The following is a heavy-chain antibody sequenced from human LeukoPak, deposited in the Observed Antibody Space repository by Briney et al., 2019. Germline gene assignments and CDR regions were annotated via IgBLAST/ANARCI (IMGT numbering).Heavy chain of an antibody. CDR3: ARDRNYYDSSGYHRVDY. CDR1: GFTFSSYA. J-gene: IGHJ4*02. Sequence: GGSLRLSCAASGFTFSSYAMHWVRQAPRKGLEWVSYISSSGSIVYYADSVKGRFTISRDNAKKSLYQQMNSLRAEDTAVYYCARDRNYYDSSGYHRVDYWGQGTLVTVSS. V-gene: IGHV3-48*04. D-gene: IGHD3-22*01. CDR2: ISSSGSIV.